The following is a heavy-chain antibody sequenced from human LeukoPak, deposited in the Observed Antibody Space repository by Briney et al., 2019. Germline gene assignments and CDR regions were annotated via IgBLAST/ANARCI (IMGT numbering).Heavy chain of an antibody. D-gene: IGHD3-10*01. CDR2: ISWNSGSI. CDR1: GFTFSSYA. Sequence: GGSLRLSCAASGFTFSSYAMSWVRQAPGKGLEWVSGISWNSGSIGYADSVKGRFTTSRDNAKNSLYLQMNSLRAEDTALYYCAKDLLDRGSGSYYTGEYGMDVWGQGTTVTVSS. J-gene: IGHJ6*02. V-gene: IGHV3-9*01. CDR3: AKDLLDRGSGSYYTGEYGMDV.